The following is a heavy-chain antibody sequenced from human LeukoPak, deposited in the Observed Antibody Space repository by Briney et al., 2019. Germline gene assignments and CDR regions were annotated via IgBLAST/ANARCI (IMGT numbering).Heavy chain of an antibody. CDR3: AKGSSSGWLVFWYFDY. CDR2: ISGSGGST. D-gene: IGHD6-19*01. Sequence: GGSRRLSRAASGFTFSSYAMSWVRQAPGKGLEWVSAISGSGGSTYYADSVKGRFTISRDNSKNTLYLQMNSLRAEDTAVYYCAKGSSSGWLVFWYFDYWGQGTLVTVSS. J-gene: IGHJ4*02. CDR1: GFTFSSYA. V-gene: IGHV3-23*01.